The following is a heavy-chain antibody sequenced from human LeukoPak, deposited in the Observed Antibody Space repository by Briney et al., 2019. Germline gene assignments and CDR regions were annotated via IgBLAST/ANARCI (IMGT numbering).Heavy chain of an antibody. D-gene: IGHD2-15*01. CDR2: INHAGST. CDR1: GGSFTDYF. CDR3: ARAFGRYCSGESCYPFDY. V-gene: IGHV4-34*01. J-gene: IGHJ4*02. Sequence: SETLSLTCAVYGGSFTDYFWTLIRQPPGKGLEWIGEINHAGSTNYNPSLKSRLTISADTSKNQFSLKLRSVTAADTAVYYCARAFGRYCSGESCYPFDYWGQGTLVTVSS.